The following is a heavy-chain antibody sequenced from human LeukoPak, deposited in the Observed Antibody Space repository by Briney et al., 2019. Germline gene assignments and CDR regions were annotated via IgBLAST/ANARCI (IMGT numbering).Heavy chain of an antibody. CDR3: ARIWAVVADSSGYNYYYYGMDV. J-gene: IGHJ6*02. Sequence: SETLSLTCTVSGGSISSYYWSRIRQPPGKRLEWIGYIYYSGSTNYNPSLKSRVTISLDTSKNQFSLKLSSVTAADTAVYYCARIWAVVADSSGYNYYYYGMDVWGQGTTVTASS. CDR2: IYYSGST. D-gene: IGHD3-22*01. CDR1: GGSISSYY. V-gene: IGHV4-59*01.